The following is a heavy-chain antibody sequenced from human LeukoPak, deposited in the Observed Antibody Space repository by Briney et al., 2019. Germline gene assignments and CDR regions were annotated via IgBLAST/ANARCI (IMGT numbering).Heavy chain of an antibody. V-gene: IGHV3-23*01. Sequence: HPGGSLRLSCAASGFTFSSYAMSWVRQAPGKGLEWVSAISGSGGSTYYADSVKGRFTISRDNSKNTLYLQMNSLRAEDTAVYYCAKDRAQWSSSWYYSTTCFDYWGQGTLVTVSS. D-gene: IGHD6-13*01. CDR3: AKDRAQWSSSWYYSTTCFDY. CDR2: ISGSGGST. CDR1: GFTFSSYA. J-gene: IGHJ4*02.